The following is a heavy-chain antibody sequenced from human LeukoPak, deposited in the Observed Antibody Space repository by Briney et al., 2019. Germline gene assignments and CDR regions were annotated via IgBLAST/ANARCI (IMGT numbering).Heavy chain of an antibody. V-gene: IGHV1-18*01. Sequence: ASVKVSCKASGYTFTSYGISWVRQAPGQGLEWMGWISAYNGNTNYAQKLQGRVTMTTDTSTSTAYMELRSLRSDDTAVYYCARANTIAAAGTGLDYWGQGTLVTVSS. CDR1: GYTFTSYG. CDR2: ISAYNGNT. CDR3: ARANTIAAAGTGLDY. D-gene: IGHD6-13*01. J-gene: IGHJ4*02.